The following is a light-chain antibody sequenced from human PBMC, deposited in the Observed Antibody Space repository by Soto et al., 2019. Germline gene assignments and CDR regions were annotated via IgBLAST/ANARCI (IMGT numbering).Light chain of an antibody. J-gene: IGKJ4*01. Sequence: DIVLTQSPGTLSLSPGERATLSCRASQSVSSSFLDWYQQKPGQAPRLLIYGASSRATGIPDRFSGSGSGTDFTLTISRLEPEDFAVYYCQQYGSSPSALTFGGGTKVDIK. V-gene: IGKV3-20*01. CDR2: GAS. CDR3: QQYGSSPSALT. CDR1: QSVSSSF.